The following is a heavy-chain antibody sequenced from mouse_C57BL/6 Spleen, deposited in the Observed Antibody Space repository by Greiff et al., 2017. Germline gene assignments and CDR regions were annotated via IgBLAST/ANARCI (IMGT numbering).Heavy chain of an antibody. CDR2: IDPEDGET. CDR1: GFNIQDYY. J-gene: IGHJ4*01. Sequence: VQLQQSGAELVKPGASVKLSCTASGFNIQDYYMHWVKQRTEQGLEWIGRIDPEDGETKYAPKFRGKATITSDTSSNTAYLQLSSLTSEDTAVYYCARWLLLYAMDYWGQGTSVTVSS. D-gene: IGHD2-3*01. CDR3: ARWLLLYAMDY. V-gene: IGHV14-2*01.